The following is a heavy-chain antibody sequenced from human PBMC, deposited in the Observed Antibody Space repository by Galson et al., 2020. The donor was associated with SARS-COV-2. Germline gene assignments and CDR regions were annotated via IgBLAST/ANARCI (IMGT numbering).Heavy chain of an antibody. CDR3: ARGRTEITMIVVVFTSSSINFDY. CDR2: INPSGST. D-gene: IGHD3-22*01. Sequence: SQTLSLTCAVYGGSFSGYYWSWIRQPPGKGLEWIGEINPSGSTNYNPSLKSRVTMSVDTSKNQFSLKLSSMTAADTAVYYCARGRTEITMIVVVFTSSSINFDYWGQGTPVTVSS. V-gene: IGHV4-34*01. J-gene: IGHJ4*02. CDR1: GGSFSGYY.